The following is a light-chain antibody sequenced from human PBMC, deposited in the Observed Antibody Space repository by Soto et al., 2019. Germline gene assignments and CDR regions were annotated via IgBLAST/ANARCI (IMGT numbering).Light chain of an antibody. J-gene: IGLJ2*01. Sequence: QSALTQPASVSGSPGQSITISCSGTSGDVGRYIFVSWYRQDPGKAPKLMISEVSTRPSGVSNRFSGSKSGNTASLTISGLQADDEADYYCSSYTSSSHVVFGGGTKVTVL. CDR3: SSYTSSSHVV. CDR2: EVS. CDR1: SGDVGRYIF. V-gene: IGLV2-14*01.